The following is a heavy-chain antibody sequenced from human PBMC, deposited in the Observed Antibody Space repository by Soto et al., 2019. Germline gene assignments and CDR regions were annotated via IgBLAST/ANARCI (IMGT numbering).Heavy chain of an antibody. V-gene: IGHV3-23*01. Sequence: QLLESGGRLVQPGGSLRLSCAASGFTFSSYAMSWVRQAPGKGLEWVSVIRGSVSNTYYADSVSGRFTISRDNSKNTLYLQLNSPRAEDTAVYYCAKIRDSSGYYDDAFAVWGQGTTVTVSS. J-gene: IGHJ3*01. CDR3: AKIRDSSGYYDDAFAV. CDR1: GFTFSSYA. D-gene: IGHD3-22*01. CDR2: IRGSVSNT.